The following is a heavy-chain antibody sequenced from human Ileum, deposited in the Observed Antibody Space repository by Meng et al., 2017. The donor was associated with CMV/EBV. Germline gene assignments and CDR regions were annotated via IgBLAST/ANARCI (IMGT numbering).Heavy chain of an antibody. CDR3: ARDNWGYDY. V-gene: IGHV1-18*01. Sequence: QVDLVQSGTEVKKTGASVKVSCKTSGYPFTNHNIAWVRQAPGQGLEWMGWISVHHGNTDYAQKYQDRVTMTRDTSTNTAYMELRSLTSDDTAMYYCARDNWGYDYWGQGTLVTVSS. CDR1: GYPFTNHN. CDR2: ISVHHGNT. J-gene: IGHJ4*02. D-gene: IGHD7-27*01.